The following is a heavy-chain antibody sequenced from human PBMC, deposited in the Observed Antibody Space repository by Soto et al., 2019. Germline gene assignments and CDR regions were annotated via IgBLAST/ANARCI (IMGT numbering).Heavy chain of an antibody. V-gene: IGHV4-39*01. D-gene: IGHD3-9*01. J-gene: IGHJ4*02. Sequence: QVQLQQSGPGLVKPSETLSLTCSVSGFSISINNYYWGWIRQPPGKGLEWIGSIHYSGSTYYSSSLKSRVTVSVDTSKHQFSLKLSSVTAANTALYYCERYYDTFDYWGKGTLVTVSS. CDR3: ERYYDTFDY. CDR1: GFSISINNYY. CDR2: IHYSGST.